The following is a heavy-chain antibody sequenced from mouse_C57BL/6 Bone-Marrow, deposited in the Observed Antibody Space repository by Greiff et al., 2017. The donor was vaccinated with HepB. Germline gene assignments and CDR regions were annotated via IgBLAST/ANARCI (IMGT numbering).Heavy chain of an antibody. J-gene: IGHJ2*01. V-gene: IGHV1-76*01. CDR1: GYTFTDYY. CDR3: SRSYYYGSSHYFDY. Sequence: QVQLKESGAELVRPGASVKLSCKASGYTFTDYYINWVKQRPGQGLEWIARIYPGSGNTYYNEKFKGKATLTADKSSSTAYMQLSSLTSEDSAVYFFSRSYYYGSSHYFDYWGQGTTLTVSS. CDR2: IYPGSGNT. D-gene: IGHD1-1*01.